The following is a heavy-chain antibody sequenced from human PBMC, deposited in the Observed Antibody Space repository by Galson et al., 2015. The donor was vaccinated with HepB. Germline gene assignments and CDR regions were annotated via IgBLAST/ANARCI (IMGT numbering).Heavy chain of an antibody. V-gene: IGHV3-23*01. D-gene: IGHD5-24*01. J-gene: IGHJ4*02. CDR2: ISGSGGST. CDR1: GFTFSSCA. Sequence: SLRLSCAASGFTFSSCAMSWVRQAPGKGLEWVSAISGSGGSTYYADSVKGRFTISRDNSKNTLYLQMNSLRAEDTAVYYCAKGRDGYNPFDYWGQGTLVTVSS. CDR3: AKGRDGYNPFDY.